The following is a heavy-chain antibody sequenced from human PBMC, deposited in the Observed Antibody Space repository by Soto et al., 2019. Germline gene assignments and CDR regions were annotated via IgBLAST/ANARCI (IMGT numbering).Heavy chain of an antibody. V-gene: IGHV3-11*03. Sequence: GGAPRLSCAASGFTFRDYYMSRIRQAPGKWLEWVSYTNSGSSHTNYADSVKGRFTISRDNAMNSLYLQMNSLRAEDTAVYYCARTPSTVVTPEDYGLDVWGQGTTVTVSS. D-gene: IGHD2-21*02. CDR3: ARTPSTVVTPEDYGLDV. CDR1: GFTFRDYY. J-gene: IGHJ6*02. CDR2: TNSGSSHT.